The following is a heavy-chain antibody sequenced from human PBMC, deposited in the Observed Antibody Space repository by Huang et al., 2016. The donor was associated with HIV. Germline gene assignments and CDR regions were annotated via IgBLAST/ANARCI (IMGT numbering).Heavy chain of an antibody. Sequence: EEQLVESGGGLVQPGGSLRLSCAASGFSFSVYWMTWVRQPRGKGRGWGANINQDGSVKYFRDAVKGRFTISRDNAKNSLYLQMNSLRVEDTSIYYGARVIWGGWTASTGRSNGYYMDVWGQGTTVIVSS. CDR1: GFSFSVYW. V-gene: IGHV3-7*01. D-gene: IGHD3-16*01. CDR2: INQDGSVK. CDR3: ARVIWGGWTASTGRSNGYYMDV. J-gene: IGHJ6*03.